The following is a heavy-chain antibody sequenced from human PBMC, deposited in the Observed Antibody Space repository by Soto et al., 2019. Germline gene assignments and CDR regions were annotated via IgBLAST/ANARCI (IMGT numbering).Heavy chain of an antibody. CDR2: IKQDGSEK. CDR1: GFTFSSYW. CDR3: VRDRTYCGGDCYNWFDP. Sequence: GGSLRLSCAASGFTFSSYWMSWVRQAPGKGLEWVANIKQDGSEKYYVDSVKGRFTISRDNAKNSLYLQMNSLRAEDTAVYYCVRDRTYCGGDCYNWFDPWGQGTLVTVSS. J-gene: IGHJ5*02. D-gene: IGHD2-21*01. V-gene: IGHV3-7*01.